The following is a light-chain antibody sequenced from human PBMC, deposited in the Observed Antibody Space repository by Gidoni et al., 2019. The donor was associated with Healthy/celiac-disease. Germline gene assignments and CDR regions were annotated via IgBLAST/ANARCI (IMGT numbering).Light chain of an antibody. Sequence: QSALTQPRSVSGSPGQSVTISCTGTSSDVGVYNYVPWYQQHPGKAPKLLIYDVSKRPSGVPDRFSGSKSANTASLTISGLQAEDEADYYCCSYAGSYILLFGGGTKLTVL. CDR1: SSDVGVYNY. V-gene: IGLV2-11*01. CDR3: CSYAGSYILL. J-gene: IGLJ2*01. CDR2: DVS.